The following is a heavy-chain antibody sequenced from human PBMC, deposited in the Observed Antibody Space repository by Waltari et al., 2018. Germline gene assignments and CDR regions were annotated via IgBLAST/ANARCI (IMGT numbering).Heavy chain of an antibody. D-gene: IGHD4-4*01. CDR2: TKGGGNT. CDR1: GFTFSSYA. V-gene: IGHV3-23*01. Sequence: EVQLLESGGGLVQPGGSLRLSCAASGFTFSSYALSWVRQAPGKGLEWVSVTKGGGNTFYYDSGKGRFTMSTDESSNTLSLQMNSLRAEDTAVYYCARDYSNGVGYWGQGTLVTVSS. J-gene: IGHJ4*02. CDR3: ARDYSNGVGY.